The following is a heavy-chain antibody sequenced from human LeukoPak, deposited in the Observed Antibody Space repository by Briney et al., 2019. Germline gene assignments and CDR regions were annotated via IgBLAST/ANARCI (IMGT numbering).Heavy chain of an antibody. CDR3: AKGLTYYYGSGSYYNFIN. CDR2: ISWNSGSI. Sequence: GESLRLSCAASGFTFTTYWMSWVRQAPGKGLEWVSGISWNSGSIGYADSVKGRFTISRDNAKNSLYLQMNSLRAEDTALYYCAKGLTYYYGSGSYYNFINWGQGTLVTVSS. V-gene: IGHV3-9*01. J-gene: IGHJ4*02. CDR1: GFTFTTYW. D-gene: IGHD3-10*01.